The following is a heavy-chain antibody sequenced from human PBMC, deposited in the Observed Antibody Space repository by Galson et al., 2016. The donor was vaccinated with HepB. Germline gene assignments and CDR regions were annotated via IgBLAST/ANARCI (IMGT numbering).Heavy chain of an antibody. J-gene: IGHJ4*02. CDR1: GYRFFTYG. D-gene: IGHD4-11*01. CDR2: ISANSGNT. Sequence: SVKVSCKASGYRFFTYGISWVRQAPGQGLEWLGWISANSGNTIYAQKFQEIVTMTRDTSASTVYMDLRSLKSADTAVYYCARDVQFRFDYWGQGTLVTVSS. V-gene: IGHV1-18*04. CDR3: ARDVQFRFDY.